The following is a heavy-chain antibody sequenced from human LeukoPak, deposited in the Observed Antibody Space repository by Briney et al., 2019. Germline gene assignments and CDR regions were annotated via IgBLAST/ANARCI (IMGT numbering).Heavy chain of an antibody. Sequence: GGSLRLSCAASGFTFSDHFLDWVGQAAGKGLEWVGRTRNKANSYITECAASVKGRFTISRDDSKNSLYLQMSSLKTDDTAMYYCASIRGTFGYWGQGTLVTVSS. V-gene: IGHV3-72*01. CDR1: GFTFSDHF. J-gene: IGHJ4*02. D-gene: IGHD1-26*01. CDR2: TRNKANSYIT. CDR3: ASIRGTFGY.